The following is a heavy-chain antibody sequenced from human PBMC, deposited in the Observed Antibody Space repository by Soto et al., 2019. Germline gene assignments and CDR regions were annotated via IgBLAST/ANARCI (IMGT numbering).Heavy chain of an antibody. D-gene: IGHD2-8*01. Sequence: EVQLVESGGVVVQPGGSLRLSCATSGFTFDDYDMHWVRHAPGKGLEWVSLISWDGGTTYYAESVKGRFTISRDNSKNTLYLQMNSLRAEDTAVYYCARDGGDIVLMVYAPSPPDYYYGMDVWGQGTTVTVSS. CDR3: ARDGGDIVLMVYAPSPPDYYYGMDV. CDR1: GFTFDDYD. J-gene: IGHJ6*02. CDR2: ISWDGGTT. V-gene: IGHV3-43D*03.